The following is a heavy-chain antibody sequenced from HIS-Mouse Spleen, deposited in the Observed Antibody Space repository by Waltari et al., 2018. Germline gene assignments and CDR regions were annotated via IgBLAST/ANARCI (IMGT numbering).Heavy chain of an antibody. J-gene: IGHJ4*02. CDR2: INPNSGGT. CDR3: ARDRVAGSSSFYFDY. D-gene: IGHD6-13*01. V-gene: IGHV1-2*02. CDR1: GYTFTGYY. Sequence: QVQLVQSGAEVKKPGASVKVSCKAYGYTFTGYYMHWVRQGPGQGLEWMGWINPNSGGTNYAQKFQGRVTMTRDTSISTAYMELSRLRSDDTAVYYCARDRVAGSSSFYFDYWGQGTLVTVSS.